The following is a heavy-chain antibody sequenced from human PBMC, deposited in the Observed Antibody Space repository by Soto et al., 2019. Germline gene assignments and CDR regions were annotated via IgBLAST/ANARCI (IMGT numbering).Heavy chain of an antibody. CDR2: IKSKIDGGTT. D-gene: IGHD6-19*01. Sequence: EVQLVESGGGLVNPGGSLRLSCAASGFTFSNAWMSWVRQAPGKGLEWVGRIKSKIDGGTTDYAAPVKGRFTISRDDSNNTLFLQMNSLKTEDTAVYYCTTMSSGWWGGGAVYWGQGTMVTVSS. V-gene: IGHV3-15*01. CDR3: TTMSSGWWGGGAVY. CDR1: GFTFSNAW. J-gene: IGHJ4*02.